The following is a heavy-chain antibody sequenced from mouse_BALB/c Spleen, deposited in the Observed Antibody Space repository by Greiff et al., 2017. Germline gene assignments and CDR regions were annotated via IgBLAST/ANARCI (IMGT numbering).Heavy chain of an antibody. J-gene: IGHJ2*01. V-gene: IGHV3-2*02. Sequence: EVQLQESGPGLVKPSQSLSLTCTVTGYSITSDYAWNWIRQFPGNKLEWMGYISYSGSTSYNPSLKSRISITRDTSKNQFFLQLNSVTTEDTATYYCARGGTTVVGDYWGQGTTLTVSS. D-gene: IGHD1-1*01. CDR2: ISYSGST. CDR3: ARGGTTVVGDY. CDR1: GYSITSDYA.